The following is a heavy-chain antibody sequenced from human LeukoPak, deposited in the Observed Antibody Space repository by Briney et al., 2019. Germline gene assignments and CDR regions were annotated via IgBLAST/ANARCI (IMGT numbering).Heavy chain of an antibody. CDR3: ARSGLGAFDF. V-gene: IGHV4-59*01. CDR2: IYYSGST. J-gene: IGHJ3*01. Sequence: SETLSLTCTVSGGSISSYYWSWIRQPPGKGLEWIGYIYYSGSTNYNPSLKSRVPISRDTSKNQFSLELSSVTAADTAVYYCARSGLGAFDFWGQGTMVTVSS. CDR1: GGSISSYY. D-gene: IGHD6-19*01.